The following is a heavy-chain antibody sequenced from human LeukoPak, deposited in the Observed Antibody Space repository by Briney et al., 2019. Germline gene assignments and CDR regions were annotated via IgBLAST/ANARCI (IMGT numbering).Heavy chain of an antibody. CDR1: GFTFSSYS. Sequence: GGSLRLSCAASGFTFSSYSMNWVRQAPGKGLEWVSYISSSSSTIYYADSVKGRFTISRDNAKNSLYLQMDSLRAEDTAVYYCARDRDRVVGATQGLDYWGQGTLVTVSS. CDR2: ISSSSSTI. CDR3: ARDRDRVVGATQGLDY. J-gene: IGHJ4*02. D-gene: IGHD1-26*01. V-gene: IGHV3-48*01.